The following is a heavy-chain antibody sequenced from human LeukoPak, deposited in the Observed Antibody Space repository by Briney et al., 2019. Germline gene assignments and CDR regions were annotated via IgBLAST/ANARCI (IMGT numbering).Heavy chain of an antibody. J-gene: IGHJ4*02. CDR3: AHPRGYNYGYDY. CDR2: FDPEDGET. Sequence: ASVKVSCKVSGYTLTELSMHWVRQAPGKGLEWMGGFDPEDGETIYAQKFQGRVTMTEDTSTDTAYMELSSLRSEDTAVYYCAHPRGYNYGYDYWGQGTLVTVSS. CDR1: GYTLTELS. V-gene: IGHV1-24*01. D-gene: IGHD5-18*01.